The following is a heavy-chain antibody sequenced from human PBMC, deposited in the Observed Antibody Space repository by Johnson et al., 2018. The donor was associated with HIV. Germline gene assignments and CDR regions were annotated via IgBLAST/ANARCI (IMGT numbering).Heavy chain of an antibody. CDR1: GFTFSTYG. Sequence: QVLLLESGGGVVQPGRSLRLSCAASGFTFSTYGMHWVRQAPGRGLEWVAVIWYDGSNKYYADSVKGRFTISRDNSKNSLYLQMNSLRAEDTAVYYCARDSDSLYAFDIWGRGTKVTVSS. D-gene: IGHD3-22*01. CDR2: IWYDGSNK. J-gene: IGHJ3*02. V-gene: IGHV3-30*19. CDR3: ARDSDSLYAFDI.